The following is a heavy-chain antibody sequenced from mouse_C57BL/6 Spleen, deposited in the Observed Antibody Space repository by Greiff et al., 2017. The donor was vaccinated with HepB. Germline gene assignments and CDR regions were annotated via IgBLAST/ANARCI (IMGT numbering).Heavy chain of an antibody. V-gene: IGHV14-3*01. D-gene: IGHD1-1*01. J-gene: IGHJ2*01. Sequence: EVKVVESVAELVRPGASVKLSCTASGFNIKNTYMHWVKQRPEQGLEWIGRIDPANGNTKYAPKFQGKATITADTSSNTAYLQLSSLTSEDTAIYYCARTITTVESLDYWGQGTTLTVSS. CDR3: ARTITTVESLDY. CDR2: IDPANGNT. CDR1: GFNIKNTY.